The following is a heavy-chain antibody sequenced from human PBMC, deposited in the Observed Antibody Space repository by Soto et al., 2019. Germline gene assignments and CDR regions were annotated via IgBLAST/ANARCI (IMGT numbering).Heavy chain of an antibody. D-gene: IGHD3-22*01. V-gene: IGHV3-30-3*01. CDR2: ISYDGSNK. CDR1: GFTFSSYA. CDR3: ARDRSPYYYDSSGYLDY. Sequence: GGSLRLSCAASGFTFSSYAMHWVRQAPGKGLERVAVISYDGSNKYYADSVKGRFTISRDNSKNTLYLQMNSLRAEDTAVYYCARDRSPYYYDSSGYLDYWGQGTLVTVSS. J-gene: IGHJ4*02.